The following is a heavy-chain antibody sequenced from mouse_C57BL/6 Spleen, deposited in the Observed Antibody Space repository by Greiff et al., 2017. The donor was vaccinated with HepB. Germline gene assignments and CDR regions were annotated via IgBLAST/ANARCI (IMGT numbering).Heavy chain of an antibody. V-gene: IGHV1-52*01. CDR2: IDPSDSET. CDR3: ATHYYGSSYDAMDY. Sequence: QVQLQQPGAELVRPGSSVKLSCKASGYTFTSYWMHWVKQRPIQGLEWIGSIDPSDSETHYNQKFKDKATLTVDKSSSTAYMQLSSLTSEDSAVYYCATHYYGSSYDAMDYWGQGTSVTVSS. D-gene: IGHD1-1*01. CDR1: GYTFTSYW. J-gene: IGHJ4*01.